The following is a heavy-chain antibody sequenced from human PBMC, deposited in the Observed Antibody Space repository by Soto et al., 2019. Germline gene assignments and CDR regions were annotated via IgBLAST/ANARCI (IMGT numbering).Heavy chain of an antibody. D-gene: IGHD6-19*01. Sequence: PSETLSLTCTVSGGSISSYYWSWIRQPPGKGLEWIGYIYYSGSTNYNPSLKSRVTISVDTSKNQFSLKLSSVTAADTAVYYCARVSSVSVLYYYYMDVWGKGTTVTVS. CDR3: ARVSSVSVLYYYYMDV. CDR2: IYYSGST. CDR1: GGSISSYY. V-gene: IGHV4-59*01. J-gene: IGHJ6*03.